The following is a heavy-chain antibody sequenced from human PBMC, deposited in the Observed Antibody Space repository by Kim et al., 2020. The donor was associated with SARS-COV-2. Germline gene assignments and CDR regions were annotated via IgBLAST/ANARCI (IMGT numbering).Heavy chain of an antibody. CDR3: AKRKISSLRWWSDGSDGSDDLRHLFAL. D-gene: IGHD2-15*01. Sequence: GGSLRLSCAASGVTFSSYSMSWVRQGPGKGMEWVANVKEDGSTTYYVDSVKGRFTIFRDNAQNSLYLQMNSLIVEETAVYYCAKRKISSLRWWSDGSDGSDDLRHLFALWGQATMLTVSS. V-gene: IGHV3-7*01. CDR2: VKEDGSTT. J-gene: IGHJ3*01. CDR1: GVTFSSYS.